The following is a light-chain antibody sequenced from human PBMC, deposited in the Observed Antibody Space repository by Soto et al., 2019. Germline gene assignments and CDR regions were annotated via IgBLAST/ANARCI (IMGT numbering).Light chain of an antibody. Sequence: DIQMTQSPSSLSASVVDRVTITCRASQTISSSLNWYQQKPGKAPDLLIYAASNLQSGVPSRFSGSVSGSDFTLTISSLQPEDFATYYCQQSYSSPQMYTFGQGTRLEIK. CDR1: QTISSS. V-gene: IGKV1-39*01. CDR3: QQSYSSPQMYT. CDR2: AAS. J-gene: IGKJ2*01.